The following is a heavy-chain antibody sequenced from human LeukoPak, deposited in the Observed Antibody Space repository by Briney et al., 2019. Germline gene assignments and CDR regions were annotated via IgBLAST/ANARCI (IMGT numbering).Heavy chain of an antibody. J-gene: IGHJ4*02. CDR1: GFTLSSHT. CDR3: VRDQRLVRGPGAFDF. V-gene: IGHV3-33*08. Sequence: GGSLRLSCAASGFTLSSHTMNWVRQAPGKGLEWVALMWFDGSKIYYADSVKGRFTISRDNSKNTLYLQMNSLRAEDTAVYYCVRDQRLVRGPGAFDFWGQGTLVTVSS. D-gene: IGHD3-10*01. CDR2: MWFDGSKI.